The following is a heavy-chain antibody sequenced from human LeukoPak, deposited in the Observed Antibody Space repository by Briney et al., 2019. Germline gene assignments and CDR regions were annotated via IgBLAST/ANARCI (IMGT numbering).Heavy chain of an antibody. V-gene: IGHV4-59*01. D-gene: IGHD5-12*01. CDR1: GGSISSYY. J-gene: IGHJ4*02. CDR3: ASGYSAYGLHDY. Sequence: SETLSLTCTVSGGSISSYYWSWIRQPPGKGLEWIGFIYYSGSTNYNPSLKSRVTISVDTSKIQFSLKLSSVTAADTAVYYCASGYSAYGLHDYWGQGTLVTVSS. CDR2: IYYSGST.